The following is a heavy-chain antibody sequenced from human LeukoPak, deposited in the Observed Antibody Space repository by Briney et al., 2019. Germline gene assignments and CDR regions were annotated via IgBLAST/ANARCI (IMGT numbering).Heavy chain of an antibody. Sequence: GGSLRLSCAASGFTFSSYAMSWVRQAPGKGLEWVSAISGSGGSTYYADSVKGRFTISRDNSKNTLYLQMNSLRAEDTAVYYCARGPYCGGDCYSYYYGMDVWGQGTTVTVSS. D-gene: IGHD2-21*02. CDR1: GFTFSSYA. J-gene: IGHJ6*02. V-gene: IGHV3-23*01. CDR2: ISGSGGST. CDR3: ARGPYCGGDCYSYYYGMDV.